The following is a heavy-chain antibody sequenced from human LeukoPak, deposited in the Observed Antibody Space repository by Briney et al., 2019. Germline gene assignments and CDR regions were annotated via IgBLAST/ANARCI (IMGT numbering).Heavy chain of an antibody. Sequence: SETLSLTCTASGGSISSGDYYWSWIRQPPGKGLEWIGYIYYSGSTNYNPSLKSRVTISVDTSKNQFSLKLSSVTAADTAVYYCARAPRGGCSGGSCYSRPFDYWGQGTLVTVSS. D-gene: IGHD2-15*01. V-gene: IGHV4-30-4*02. CDR1: GGSISSGDYY. CDR3: ARAPRGGCSGGSCYSRPFDY. J-gene: IGHJ4*02. CDR2: IYYSGST.